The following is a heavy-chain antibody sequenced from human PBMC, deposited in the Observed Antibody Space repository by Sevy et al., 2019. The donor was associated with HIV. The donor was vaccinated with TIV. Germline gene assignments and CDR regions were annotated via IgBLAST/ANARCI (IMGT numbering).Heavy chain of an antibody. CDR1: GFTFSSYG. D-gene: IGHD2-15*01. CDR2: IWYDGSNK. J-gene: IGHJ4*02. Sequence: GGSLRLSCAASGFTFSSYGMHWVRQAPGKGLEWVAVIWYDGSNKYYADSVKSRFTISRDNSKNTLYLQMNSLRAEDTAVYYCARAGNVVVAATEGRYFDYWGQGTLVTVSS. V-gene: IGHV3-33*01. CDR3: ARAGNVVVAATEGRYFDY.